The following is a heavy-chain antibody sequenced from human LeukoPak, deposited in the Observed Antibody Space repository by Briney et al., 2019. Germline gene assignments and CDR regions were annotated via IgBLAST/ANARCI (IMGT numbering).Heavy chain of an antibody. V-gene: IGHV3-21*01. Sequence: GRSLRLSCAASGFTFSSYSMNRVRQAPGKGLEWVSSISSSSSYIYYADSVKGRFTISRDNSKNTLYLQMNSLRPEDTAVYHCVRGRGLYSSDWHNFDYWGQGTLVTVSS. CDR1: GFTFSSYS. J-gene: IGHJ4*02. CDR3: VRGRGLYSSDWHNFDY. D-gene: IGHD6-19*01. CDR2: ISSSSSYI.